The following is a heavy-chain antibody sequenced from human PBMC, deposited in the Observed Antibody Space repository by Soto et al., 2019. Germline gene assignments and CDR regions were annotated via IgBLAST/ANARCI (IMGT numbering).Heavy chain of an antibody. V-gene: IGHV1-18*01. CDR2: ISGYNGNT. J-gene: IGHJ6*02. CDR3: AREGPASYYSYGMDV. Sequence: QVQLVQSRGEVKKPGASVKVSCKTSGYSFTTYGISWVRQAPGQGLEWMGWISGYNGNTNYAQNLQGRVTMTTDTATSTAYMELRSLRSGDTVVYYCAREGPASYYSYGMDVWGQGSTVTVSS. CDR1: GYSFTTYG.